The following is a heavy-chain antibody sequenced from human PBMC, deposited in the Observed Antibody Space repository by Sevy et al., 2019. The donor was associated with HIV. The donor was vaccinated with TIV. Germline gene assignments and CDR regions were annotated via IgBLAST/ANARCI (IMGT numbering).Heavy chain of an antibody. J-gene: IGHJ4*02. V-gene: IGHV3-30*02. CDR3: VKEGGGEGGDH. CDR1: GFSYSSYG. CDR2: IQYDGSNK. D-gene: IGHD2-21*01. Sequence: GGSLRLSCAASGFSYSSYGMHWVRQAPGKGLEWVAYIQYDGSNKDYADSVKGRFTISRDNSKNTLDLQMNSLRVEDTAAYYCVKEGGGEGGDHWGLGTLVTVSS.